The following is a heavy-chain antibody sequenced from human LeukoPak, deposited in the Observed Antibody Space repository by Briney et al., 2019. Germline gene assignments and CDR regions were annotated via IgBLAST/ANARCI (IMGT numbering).Heavy chain of an antibody. D-gene: IGHD2-15*01. V-gene: IGHV4-59*01. Sequence: SETLSLTCTVSGGSISSYFWSWTRQPPGKGLEWIGYIYYSGTTNYNPSLKSRVTISVDTSKNQFSLTLSSVTAADTAVYYCAREPRSPGGRGRPFDFWGQGTLVTVSS. J-gene: IGHJ4*02. CDR1: GGSISSYF. CDR2: IYYSGTT. CDR3: AREPRSPGGRGRPFDF.